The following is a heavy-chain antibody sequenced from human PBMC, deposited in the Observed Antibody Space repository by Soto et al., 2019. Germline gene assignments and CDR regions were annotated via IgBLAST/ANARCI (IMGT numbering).Heavy chain of an antibody. CDR2: FDPEDGET. J-gene: IGHJ6*02. V-gene: IGHV1-24*01. D-gene: IGHD6-13*01. CDR1: GYTLTELS. Sequence: GASVKVSCKVSGYTLTELSMHWVRQAPGKGLEWMGGFDPEDGETIYAQKFQGRVTMTEDTSTDTAYMELSSLRSEDTAVYYCATDLPLLRSSWYYYYYGMDVWGQGTTVTAP. CDR3: ATDLPLLRSSWYYYYYGMDV.